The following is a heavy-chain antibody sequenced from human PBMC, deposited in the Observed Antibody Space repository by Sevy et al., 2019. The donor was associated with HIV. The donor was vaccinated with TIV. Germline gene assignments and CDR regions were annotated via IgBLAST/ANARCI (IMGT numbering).Heavy chain of an antibody. D-gene: IGHD2-2*01. J-gene: IGHJ4*02. Sequence: ASVKVSCKASGYTFTTYYMHWVRLAPGQGLEWMGWINPNSGHTNYEQKFQGRVTMTRETSISAASMELSRLRSDDTALYYCGCCSSTSCFGPIDYWGQGTLVTVSS. CDR2: INPNSGHT. CDR3: GCCSSTSCFGPIDY. V-gene: IGHV1-2*02. CDR1: GYTFTTYY.